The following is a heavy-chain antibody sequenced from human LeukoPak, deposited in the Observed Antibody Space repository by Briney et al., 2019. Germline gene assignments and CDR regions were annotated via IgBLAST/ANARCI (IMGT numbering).Heavy chain of an antibody. CDR1: GGTFSSYA. V-gene: IGHV1-69*05. Sequence: SAKVSCKASGGTFSSYAISWVRQAPGQGLEWMGRIIPIFGTANYAQKFQGRVTITTDESTSTAYMELSSLRSEDTAVYYCAKDRGDYLDYWGQGTLVTVSS. CDR2: IIPIFGTA. J-gene: IGHJ4*02. CDR3: AKDRGDYLDY. D-gene: IGHD5-24*01.